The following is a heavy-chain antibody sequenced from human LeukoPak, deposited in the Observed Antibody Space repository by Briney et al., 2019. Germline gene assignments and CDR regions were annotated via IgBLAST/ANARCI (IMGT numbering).Heavy chain of an antibody. J-gene: IGHJ4*02. CDR2: ISAYNGNT. V-gene: IGHV1-18*01. CDR1: GYTFTSYG. D-gene: IGHD5-18*01. CDR3: ATSGYSYGEFDY. Sequence: SVKVSCKASGYTFTSYGISWVRQAPGQGLEWMGWISAYNGNTNYAQKLQGRVTMTTDTSTSTAYMELRSLRSDDTAVYYRATSGYSYGEFDYWGQGTLVTVSS.